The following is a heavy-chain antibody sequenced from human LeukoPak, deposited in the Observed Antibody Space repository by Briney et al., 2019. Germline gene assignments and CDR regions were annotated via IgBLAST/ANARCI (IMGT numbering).Heavy chain of an antibody. CDR2: ISYDGSNK. CDR3: AKDYRYRRWELLGGAFDI. Sequence: GGSLRLSCAASGFTFSSYGMHWVRQAPGKGLEWVAVISYDGSNKYYADPVKGRFTISRDNSKNTLYLQMNSLRAEDTAVYYCAKDYRYRRWELLGGAFDIWGQGTMVTVSS. D-gene: IGHD1-26*01. V-gene: IGHV3-30*18. CDR1: GFTFSSYG. J-gene: IGHJ3*02.